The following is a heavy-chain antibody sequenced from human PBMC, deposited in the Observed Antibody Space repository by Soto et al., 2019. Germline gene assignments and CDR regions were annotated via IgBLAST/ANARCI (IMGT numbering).Heavy chain of an antibody. CDR1: GFIFSNSW. Sequence: GGSLRLSCAASGFIFSNSWMHWVRQAPGKGLVWVSRINSDGVSLSYADSVQGRFTISRDNAKNTLYLQMNSLRADDTAVYYCASGYYVYAVYFEYWGQGTLVTVSS. D-gene: IGHD3-16*01. J-gene: IGHJ4*02. CDR3: ASGYYVYAVYFEY. CDR2: INSDGVSL. V-gene: IGHV3-74*01.